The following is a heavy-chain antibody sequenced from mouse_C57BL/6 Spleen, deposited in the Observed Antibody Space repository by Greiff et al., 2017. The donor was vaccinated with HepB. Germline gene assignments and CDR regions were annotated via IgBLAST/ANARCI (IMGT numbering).Heavy chain of an antibody. Sequence: QVQLKQSGPELVKPGASVKISCKASGYSFSSSWMNWVKQRPGKGLEWIGRIYPGDGDTNYNGKFKGKATLTADKSSSTAYMQLSSLTSEDSAVYFCARGGYGGVWGTGTTVTVSS. J-gene: IGHJ1*03. CDR3: ARGGYGGV. CDR1: GYSFSSSW. CDR2: IYPGDGDT. V-gene: IGHV1-82*01.